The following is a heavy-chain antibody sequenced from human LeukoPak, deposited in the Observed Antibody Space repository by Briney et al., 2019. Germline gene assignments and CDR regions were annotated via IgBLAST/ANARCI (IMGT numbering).Heavy chain of an antibody. D-gene: IGHD2-21*02. CDR3: ARARHCGGDCFGRDASDV. Sequence: HPGRSLRLSCAASGFTFDDYAMHWVRQAPGKGLEWVSGISWNSGNMGSADSVKGRFTISRDNAKNSLNLQMNSLRIEDTALYYCARARHCGGDCFGRDASDVWGQGTMVTVSS. V-gene: IGHV3-9*01. CDR2: ISWNSGNM. CDR1: GFTFDDYA. J-gene: IGHJ3*01.